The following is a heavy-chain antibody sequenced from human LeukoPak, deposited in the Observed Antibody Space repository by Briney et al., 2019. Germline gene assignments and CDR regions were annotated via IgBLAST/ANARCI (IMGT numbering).Heavy chain of an antibody. CDR3: ARGRQGYYDSSGSYYSFGY. Sequence: ASVKVSCKVSGYTLTELSMHWVRQAPGKGLEWMGGFDPEDGETIYAQKFQGRVTITADESTSTAYMELSSLRSEDTAVYYCARGRQGYYDSSGSYYSFGYWGQGTLVTVSS. J-gene: IGHJ4*02. CDR1: GYTLTELS. D-gene: IGHD3-22*01. V-gene: IGHV1-24*01. CDR2: FDPEDGET.